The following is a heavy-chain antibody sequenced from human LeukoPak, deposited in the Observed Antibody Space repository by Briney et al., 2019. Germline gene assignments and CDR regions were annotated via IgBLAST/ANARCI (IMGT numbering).Heavy chain of an antibody. V-gene: IGHV3-74*03. D-gene: IGHD3-10*01. CDR1: GFTFSNYW. CDR2: INRDGSTT. J-gene: IGHJ4*02. CDR3: ARDKKSGESSEIDY. Sequence: PGGSLRLSCAASGFTFSNYWVHWVRQAPGKGLEWVSRINRDGSTTKYADSVKGRFTISRDNAKNTLNLQMNSLRAEDTAVYYCARDKKSGESSEIDYWGQGTPVTVSS.